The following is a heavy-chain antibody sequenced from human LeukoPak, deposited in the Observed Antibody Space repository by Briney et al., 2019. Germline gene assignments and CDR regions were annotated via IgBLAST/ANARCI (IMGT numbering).Heavy chain of an antibody. D-gene: IGHD4-17*01. CDR1: GYTFTSYG. CDR2: RSAYNGNP. CDR3: ASTGPYGDY. V-gene: IGHV1-18*01. Sequence: ASVKVSGKASGYTFTSYGISGVRQAPGQGLEWMGWRSAYNGNPNYAQKLQGRVTMTTDTSTSTAYMELRSLRSDDTAVYYCASTGPYGDYWGQGTLVTVSS. J-gene: IGHJ4*02.